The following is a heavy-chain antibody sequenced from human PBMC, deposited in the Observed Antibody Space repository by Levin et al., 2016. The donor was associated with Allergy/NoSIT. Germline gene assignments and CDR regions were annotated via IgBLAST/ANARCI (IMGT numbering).Heavy chain of an antibody. Sequence: GESLKISCAASGLTFSMYWMSWVRQAPGKGLEWVSAISGSGGSTYYADSVKGRFTISRDNSKNTLYLQMNSLRAEDTAVYYCAKNPQTYDYVWGSHWGQGTMVTVSS. J-gene: IGHJ3*01. V-gene: IGHV3-23*01. CDR2: ISGSGGST. CDR1: GLTFSMYW. D-gene: IGHD3-16*01. CDR3: AKNPQTYDYVWGSH.